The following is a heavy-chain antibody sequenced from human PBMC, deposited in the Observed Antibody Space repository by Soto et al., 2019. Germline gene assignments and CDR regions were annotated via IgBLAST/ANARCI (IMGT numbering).Heavy chain of an antibody. CDR2: ISNDGGIQ. CDR1: GFTFSSYG. Sequence: QVQLVESGGGVVQPGRSLRLSCAASGFTFSSYGMHWVRQAPGKGLEWVAVISNDGGIQYYADSAKGRFTISRDNSKNTLFLQMNSLRPEDTAVYYCAKEGIPLAGTGLDYWGQGTLVTVSS. D-gene: IGHD6-19*01. J-gene: IGHJ4*02. V-gene: IGHV3-30*18. CDR3: AKEGIPLAGTGLDY.